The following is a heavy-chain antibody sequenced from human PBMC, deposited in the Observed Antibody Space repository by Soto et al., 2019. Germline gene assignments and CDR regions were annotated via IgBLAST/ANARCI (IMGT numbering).Heavy chain of an antibody. CDR1: GGSFSGYY. J-gene: IGHJ6*02. V-gene: IGHV4-34*01. Sequence: SETLSLTCAVYGGSFSGYYWSWVRQPPGKGLEWIGEINHSGSTNYNPSLKSRVTISVDTSKNQFSLKLSSVTAADTAVYYCARSGSGSYYNRSYYYGMDVWGQGTTVTVSS. D-gene: IGHD3-10*01. CDR3: ARSGSGSYYNRSYYYGMDV. CDR2: INHSGST.